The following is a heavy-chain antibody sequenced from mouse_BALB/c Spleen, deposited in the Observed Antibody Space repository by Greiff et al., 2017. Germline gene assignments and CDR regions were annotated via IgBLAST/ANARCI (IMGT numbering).Heavy chain of an antibody. J-gene: IGHJ3*01. CDR3: VMITTFAY. CDR2: IFPGDGST. CDR1: GFTFTSYD. D-gene: IGHD2-4*01. V-gene: IGHV1-85*01. Sequence: VQLQQSGAELVKPGASVKLSCTASGFTFTSYDINWVRQRPEQGLEWIGWIFPGDGSTKYNEKFKGKATLTTDKSSSTAYMQLSRLTSEDSAVYFCVMITTFAYWGQGTLVTVSA.